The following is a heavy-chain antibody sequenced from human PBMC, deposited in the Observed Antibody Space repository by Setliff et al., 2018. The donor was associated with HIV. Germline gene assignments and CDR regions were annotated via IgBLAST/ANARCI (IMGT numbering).Heavy chain of an antibody. CDR2: IYTSGST. J-gene: IGHJ6*03. CDR1: GGSISSYY. D-gene: IGHD3-16*01. V-gene: IGHV4-4*08. Sequence: SETLSLTCTVAGGSISSYYWSWIRQPPGKGLEWIGYIYTSGSTNYNPSLKSRVTISVDTSKNQFSLHLSSVTAADTAVYYCARGMIWGAYYYYMDVWGTGTTVTVSS. CDR3: ARGMIWGAYYYYMDV.